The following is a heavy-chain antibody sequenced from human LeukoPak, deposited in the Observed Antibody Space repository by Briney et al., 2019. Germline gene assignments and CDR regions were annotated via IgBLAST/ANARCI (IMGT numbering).Heavy chain of an antibody. J-gene: IGHJ4*02. CDR3: ARGYAYGPNYYFDY. CDR1: GGSISNYY. Sequence: SETLSLTCSFSGGSISNYYWSWVRQPPGRGLEWIGYIYYSGSTDYNPSLKSRVTISIDTSKNHFSLRLSSVTAADTASYYCARGYAYGPNYYFDYWGQGTLVTVSS. CDR2: IYYSGST. D-gene: IGHD5-18*01. V-gene: IGHV4-59*01.